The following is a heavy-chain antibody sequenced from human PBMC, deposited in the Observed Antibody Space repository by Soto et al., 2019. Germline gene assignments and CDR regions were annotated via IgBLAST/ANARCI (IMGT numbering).Heavy chain of an antibody. CDR2: ITGSGGST. Sequence: GGSLRLSCAASGFTFSGYAMSWVRQAPGKGLEWVSVITGSGGSTYYADSVKGRFTISRDSSRNTLYLQMNSLRAEDTAVYYCAKDYSPGVVIINYYYMDVWGKGTTVTVSS. CDR3: AKDYSPGVVIINYYYMDV. D-gene: IGHD3-3*01. CDR1: GFTFSGYA. V-gene: IGHV3-23*01. J-gene: IGHJ6*03.